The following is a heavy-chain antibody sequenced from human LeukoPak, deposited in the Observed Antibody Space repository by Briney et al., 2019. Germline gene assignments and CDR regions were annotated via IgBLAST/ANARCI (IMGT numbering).Heavy chain of an antibody. Sequence: GGSLRLSCAASGFTFSSYAMSWVRQAPGKGLEGVSAISGSGGSTYYADSVKGRFTISRDNSKNTLYLQMNSLRAEDTAVYYCAKEVAYYDILTGYYLYAWFDPWGQGTLVTVSS. V-gene: IGHV3-23*01. J-gene: IGHJ5*02. CDR2: ISGSGGST. CDR3: AKEVAYYDILTGYYLYAWFDP. CDR1: GFTFSSYA. D-gene: IGHD3-9*01.